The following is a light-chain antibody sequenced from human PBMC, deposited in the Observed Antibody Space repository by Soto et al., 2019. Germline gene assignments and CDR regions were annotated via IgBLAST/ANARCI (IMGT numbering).Light chain of an antibody. CDR1: NSNIGSDI. CDR2: TTN. Sequence: QSVLTQPPSASGTPGQRATISCCGSNSNIGSDIVNCYQLLPGAAPEVLINTTNLRPSGVPEQFSGSKSGTSASLAISGLQSEDEANSSCATWDGGLSGPFVFGTGTKVTVL. CDR3: ATWDGGLSGPFV. V-gene: IGLV1-44*01. J-gene: IGLJ1*01.